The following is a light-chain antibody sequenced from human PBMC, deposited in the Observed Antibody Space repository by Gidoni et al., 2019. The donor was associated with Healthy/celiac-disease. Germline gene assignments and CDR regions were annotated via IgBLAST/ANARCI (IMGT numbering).Light chain of an antibody. CDR1: QSISSY. V-gene: IGKV1-39*01. CDR2: AAS. CDR3: QQSYSTPRS. J-gene: IGKJ2*04. Sequence: DIQMTQSPSSLSASVGDRVTITCRASQSISSYLNWDQQKPGKAPKLLIYAASSLQSGVPSRFSGSGSGTDFTLTISSLQPEDFATYYCQQSYSTPRSFXXXTKLEIK.